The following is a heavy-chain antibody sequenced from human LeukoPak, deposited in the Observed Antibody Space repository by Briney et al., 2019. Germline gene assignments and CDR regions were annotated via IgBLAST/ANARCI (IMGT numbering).Heavy chain of an antibody. Sequence: EASVKVSCKASGYTFTSYGISWVRQAPGRGLEWMGWISAYNGNTNYPQNLQGRVTMTTDTSTSTAYMELRSLRSDDTAVYYCARDPGLGMDVWGQGTTVTVSS. V-gene: IGHV1-18*01. CDR2: ISAYNGNT. D-gene: IGHD7-27*01. J-gene: IGHJ6*02. CDR1: GYTFTSYG. CDR3: ARDPGLGMDV.